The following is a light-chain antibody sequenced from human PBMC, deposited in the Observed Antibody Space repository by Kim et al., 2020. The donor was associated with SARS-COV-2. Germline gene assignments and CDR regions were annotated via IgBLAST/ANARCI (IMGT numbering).Light chain of an antibody. CDR1: SSNIGNNY. V-gene: IGLV1-51*01. CDR3: GTWDSSLSAGV. Sequence: GQKVTISCSGRSSNIGNNYVSWYQQLPGTAPKLLIYDNNKRPSGIPDRFSGSKSGTSANLGITGLQTGDEADYYCGTWDSSLSAGVFGTGTKVTVL. CDR2: DNN. J-gene: IGLJ1*01.